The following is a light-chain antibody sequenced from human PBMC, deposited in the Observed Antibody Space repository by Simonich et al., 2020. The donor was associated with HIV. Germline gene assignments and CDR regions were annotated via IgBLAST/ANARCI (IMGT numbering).Light chain of an antibody. CDR3: SSYTSSSTSVV. Sequence: QSALTQPASVSGSSGQSITISCTGTSSDVGGYNYVSWYQQHPGKAPKLMIYDVSKRPSGVSNRFSGAKSGNTASLTISGLQAEDESDYYCSSYTSSSTSVVFGGGTKLTVL. J-gene: IGLJ2*01. CDR2: DVS. V-gene: IGLV2-14*01. CDR1: SSDVGGYNY.